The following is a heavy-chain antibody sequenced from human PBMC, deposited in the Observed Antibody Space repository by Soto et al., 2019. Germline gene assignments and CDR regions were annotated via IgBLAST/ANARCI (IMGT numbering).Heavy chain of an antibody. V-gene: IGHV3-30*04. Sequence: GGSLRLSCAASGFTFSSYAMHWVRQAPGKGLEWVAVISYDGSNKYYADSVKGRYTISRDNSKNTLYLQMNSLRAEDTAVYYCARDAGAFDYWGQGTLVTVSS. CDR1: GFTFSSYA. CDR2: ISYDGSNK. J-gene: IGHJ4*02. CDR3: ARDAGAFDY. D-gene: IGHD7-27*01.